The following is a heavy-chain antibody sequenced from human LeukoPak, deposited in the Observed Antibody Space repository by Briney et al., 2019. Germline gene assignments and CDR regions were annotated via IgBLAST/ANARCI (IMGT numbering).Heavy chain of an antibody. CDR3: VSPGIATTGGFDY. D-gene: IGHD6-13*01. V-gene: IGHV3-64D*06. CDR2: ISANGGNT. Sequence: PGGSLRLSCLASGFTFSNYAMYWVRQAPGKGLECVSAISANGGNTYYADSVKGRFTISRDNSKNTLYLQMSSLSAEDTAVYYYVSPGIATTGGFDYWGQGILVTVSS. CDR1: GFTFSNYA. J-gene: IGHJ4*02.